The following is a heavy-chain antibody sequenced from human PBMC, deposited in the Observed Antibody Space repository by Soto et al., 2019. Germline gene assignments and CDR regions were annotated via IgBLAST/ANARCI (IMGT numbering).Heavy chain of an antibody. V-gene: IGHV3-15*01. CDR1: GFTFSNAW. J-gene: IGHJ5*02. D-gene: IGHD6-13*01. CDR3: TTGFGAAGSNP. Sequence: EVQLVESGGGLVKPGGSLRLSCAASGFTFSNAWMSWVRQAPGKGLEWVGRIKSKTDGGTTDYAAPVKGRFTISREESKNTLYLQMNSLKNEDTALYYWTTGFGAAGSNPWGQGTLVTVSS. CDR2: IKSKTDGGTT.